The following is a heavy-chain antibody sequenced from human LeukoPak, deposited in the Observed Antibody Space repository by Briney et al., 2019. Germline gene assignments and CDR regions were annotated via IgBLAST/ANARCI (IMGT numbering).Heavy chain of an antibody. V-gene: IGHV3-23*01. Sequence: SGRSLRLSCAASGFTFSSYAMSWVRQAPGKGLEWVSAISGSGGSTYYADSVKGRFTISRDNSKNTLYLQMNSLRAEDTAVYYCAKDHEAVAGTSGSMDVWGQGTTVTVSS. J-gene: IGHJ6*02. CDR1: GFTFSSYA. CDR3: AKDHEAVAGTSGSMDV. D-gene: IGHD6-19*01. CDR2: ISGSGGST.